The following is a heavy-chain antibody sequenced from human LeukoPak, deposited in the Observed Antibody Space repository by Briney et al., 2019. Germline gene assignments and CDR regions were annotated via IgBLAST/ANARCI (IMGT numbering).Heavy chain of an antibody. CDR1: GGSISGNY. D-gene: IGHD3-10*01. J-gene: IGHJ2*01. CDR3: AREVRGAKLWHFDL. Sequence: SETQSLTCTVSGGSISGNYWSWIRQPPGKGLEYIGYLYNSGSTNYNPSLKSRVTISADTSKNQLFLKLNSVTAADTAVYYCAREVRGAKLWHFDLWGRGTLVTVSS. CDR2: LYNSGST. V-gene: IGHV4-59*01.